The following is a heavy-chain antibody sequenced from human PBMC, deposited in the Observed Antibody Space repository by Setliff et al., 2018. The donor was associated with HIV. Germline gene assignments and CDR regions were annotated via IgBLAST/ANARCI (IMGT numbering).Heavy chain of an antibody. CDR2: IYNSGYT. V-gene: IGHV4-59*01. J-gene: IGHJ6*02. D-gene: IGHD5-12*01. CDR1: GAPISSYY. Sequence: PSETLSLTYKVSGAPISSYYWNWIRQPPGKGLEWIGYIYNSGYTNYKPSLKSRVTISLDTSKNQFSLNLRSVTAADTAVYYCARGDGYRGNDAYYDSGMDVWGQGITVTVSS. CDR3: ARGDGYRGNDAYYDSGMDV.